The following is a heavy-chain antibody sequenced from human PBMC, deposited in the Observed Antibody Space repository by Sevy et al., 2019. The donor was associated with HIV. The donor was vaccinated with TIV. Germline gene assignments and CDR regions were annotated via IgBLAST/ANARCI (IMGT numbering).Heavy chain of an antibody. CDR1: GFTFSTHE. V-gene: IGHV3-48*03. D-gene: IGHD3-3*01. CDR2: ISNSGSSI. Sequence: GGSLRLSCAASGFTFSTHEMNWVRQAPGKGLEWVSYISNSGSSIYYVDSVKGRFTISRDNAKNSRFLQMNSLRAEDTAVYYYARNYDFWSGPLGDYYGMDVWGQGTTVTVSS. J-gene: IGHJ6*02. CDR3: ARNYDFWSGPLGDYYGMDV.